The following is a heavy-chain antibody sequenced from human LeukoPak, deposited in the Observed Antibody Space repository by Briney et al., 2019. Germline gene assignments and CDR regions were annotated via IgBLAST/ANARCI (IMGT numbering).Heavy chain of an antibody. V-gene: IGHV3-9*01. CDR1: GFTFDDYA. CDR3: ARDRGTNGNYHRGYFDY. CDR2: ISWNSGSI. J-gene: IGHJ4*02. Sequence: TGGSLRLSCAASGFTFDDYAMHWVRQAPGKGLEWVSGISWNSGSIGYADSAKGRITISRDNAKDSLYLQMNSLRADDTAVYYCARDRGTNGNYHRGYFDYWGQGTLVTVSS. D-gene: IGHD1-7*01.